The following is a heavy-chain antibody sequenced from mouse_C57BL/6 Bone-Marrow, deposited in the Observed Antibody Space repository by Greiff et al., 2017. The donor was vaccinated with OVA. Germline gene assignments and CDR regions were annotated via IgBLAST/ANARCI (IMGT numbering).Heavy chain of an antibody. CDR2: IYPSDSET. CDR1: GYTFTSYW. V-gene: IGHV1-61*01. J-gene: IGHJ2*01. D-gene: IGHD2-2*01. CDR3: AGDGYAPYYFDY. Sequence: QVQLQQPGAELVRPGSSVKLSCKASGYTFTSYWMDWVKQRPGQGLEWIGNIYPSDSETHYNQKFKDKATLTVDKSSSTAYMQLSSLTSEDSAVYYCAGDGYAPYYFDYWGQGTTLTVSS.